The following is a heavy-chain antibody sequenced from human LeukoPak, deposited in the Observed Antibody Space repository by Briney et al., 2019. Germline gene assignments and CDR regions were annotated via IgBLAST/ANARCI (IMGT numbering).Heavy chain of an antibody. CDR1: GGSISSYY. CDR2: IYYSGST. Sequence: SETLSLTCTVSGGSISSYYWSWIRQPPGKGLEWIGYIYYSGSTNCNPSVKSRVAMSVDTSKKQFSLKLSSLTAADTAVYYCARNPVEMIMVTPFDYWGQGTLVTVSS. CDR3: ARNPVEMIMVTPFDY. J-gene: IGHJ4*02. V-gene: IGHV4-59*01. D-gene: IGHD4/OR15-4a*01.